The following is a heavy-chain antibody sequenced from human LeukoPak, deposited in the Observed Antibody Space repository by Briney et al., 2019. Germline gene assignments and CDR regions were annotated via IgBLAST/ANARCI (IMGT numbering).Heavy chain of an antibody. D-gene: IGHD1-26*01. J-gene: IGHJ4*02. Sequence: GASVKVSCKASGYTFTGYYMHWVRQAPGQGLEWMGWINPNSGGTNYAQKFQGRVTMTRDTSISTAYMELSRLRSDDTAVYYCARPLYSGSYQYFDYWGQGTLVTVSS. V-gene: IGHV1-2*02. CDR1: GYTFTGYY. CDR3: ARPLYSGSYQYFDY. CDR2: INPNSGGT.